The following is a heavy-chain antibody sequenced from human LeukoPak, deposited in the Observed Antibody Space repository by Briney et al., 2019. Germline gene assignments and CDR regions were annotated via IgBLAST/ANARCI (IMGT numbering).Heavy chain of an antibody. CDR1: GFTFSSYS. V-gene: IGHV3-21*01. Sequence: PGGSLRLSCAASGFTFSSYSMNWVRQAPGKGLEWVSSISSSSSYIYYASSVKGRFTIPRDNAKNSLSLQMNSRRAEDTACYYCASSNNWSEFDYWGQGTLVTVSS. CDR3: ASSNNWSEFDY. J-gene: IGHJ4*02. CDR2: ISSSSSYI. D-gene: IGHD1-1*01.